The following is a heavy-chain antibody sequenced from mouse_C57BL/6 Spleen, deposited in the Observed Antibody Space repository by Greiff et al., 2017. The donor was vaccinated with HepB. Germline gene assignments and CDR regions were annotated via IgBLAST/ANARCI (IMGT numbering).Heavy chain of an antibody. Sequence: EVQLQQSGPELVKPGASVKIPCKASGYTFTDYNMDWVKQSHGKSLEWIGDINPNNGGTIYNQKFKGKATLTVDKSSSTAYMELRSLPSEDTAVYYCARAHYGSSLYYFDYWGQGTTLTVSS. CDR1: GYTFTDYN. D-gene: IGHD1-1*01. J-gene: IGHJ2*01. CDR3: ARAHYGSSLYYFDY. V-gene: IGHV1-18*01. CDR2: INPNNGGT.